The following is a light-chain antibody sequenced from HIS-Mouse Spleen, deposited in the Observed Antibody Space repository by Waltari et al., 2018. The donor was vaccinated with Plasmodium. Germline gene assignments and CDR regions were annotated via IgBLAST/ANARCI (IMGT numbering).Light chain of an antibody. CDR1: QGVSSSY. CDR2: GAS. V-gene: IGKV3-20*01. J-gene: IGKJ5*01. CDR3: QQYGSSPIT. Sequence: EIVLTQSPGPLSLSPGERATLSCRASQGVSSSYLAWYQQKPGQAPRLLILGASSRDTGIPDRFSGSGSGTDFTLTISRLEPEDVAVYYCQQYGSSPITFGQGTRLEIK.